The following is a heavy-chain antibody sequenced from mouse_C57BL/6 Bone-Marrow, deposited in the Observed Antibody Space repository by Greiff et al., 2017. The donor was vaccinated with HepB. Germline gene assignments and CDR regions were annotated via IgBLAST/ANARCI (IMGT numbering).Heavy chain of an antibody. V-gene: IGHV1-64*01. Sequence: VQLQQSGAELVKPGASVKLSCKASGYTFTSYWMHWVKQRPGQGLEWIGMIHPNSGSTNYNEKFKSKATLTVDKSSSTAYMQLSSLTSEDSAVYYGARKRSSVRWKGGAYWGQGTLVTVSA. D-gene: IGHD2-14*01. CDR2: IHPNSGST. J-gene: IGHJ3*01. CDR1: GYTFTSYW. CDR3: ARKRSSVRWKGGAY.